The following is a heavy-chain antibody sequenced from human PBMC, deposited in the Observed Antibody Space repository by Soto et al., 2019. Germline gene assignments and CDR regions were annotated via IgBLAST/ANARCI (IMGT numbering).Heavy chain of an antibody. CDR3: ASGGSWYHDAFDI. CDR1: GYSFTSYW. J-gene: IGHJ3*02. CDR2: IYPGDSDT. Sequence: GESLKISYKGSGYSFTSYWIGWVRQMPGKGLEWMGIIYPGDSDTRYSPSLQGQVTISADKSISTAYLQWSSLKASDTAMYYCASGGSWYHDAFDIWGQGTMVTVSS. V-gene: IGHV5-51*01. D-gene: IGHD2-15*01.